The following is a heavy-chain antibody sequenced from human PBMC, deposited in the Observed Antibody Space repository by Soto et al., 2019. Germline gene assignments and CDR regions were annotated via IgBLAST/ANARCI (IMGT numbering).Heavy chain of an antibody. V-gene: IGHV1-3*01. CDR1: GYTFTSYA. CDR2: INAGNGNT. J-gene: IGHJ4*02. CDR3: AGSIVVVTAADY. Sequence: QVQLVQSGAEVKKPGASVKVSCKASGYTFTSYAMHWVRQAPGQRLEWMGWINAGNGNTKYSQKFRGRVTITRDTSASTAYMELSSLRSEDTAVYYCAGSIVVVTAADYWGQGPLVTVSS. D-gene: IGHD2-21*02.